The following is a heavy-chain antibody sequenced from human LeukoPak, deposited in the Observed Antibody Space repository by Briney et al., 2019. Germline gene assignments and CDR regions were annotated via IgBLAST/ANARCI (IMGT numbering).Heavy chain of an antibody. Sequence: ASVKVSCKASGGTFSSYAISWVRQAPGQGLEWMGRIIPIFGTANYAQKFQGRVTITTDESTSTAYMELSSLRSEDTAVYYCARDAAARPNYFDYWGQGTLVTVSS. CDR1: GGTFSSYA. J-gene: IGHJ4*02. CDR2: IIPIFGTA. V-gene: IGHV1-69*05. D-gene: IGHD6-6*01. CDR3: ARDAAARPNYFDY.